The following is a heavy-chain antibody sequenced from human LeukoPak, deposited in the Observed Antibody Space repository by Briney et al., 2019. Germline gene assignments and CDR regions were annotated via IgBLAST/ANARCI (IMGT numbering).Heavy chain of an antibody. CDR1: GFTVTSNY. Sequence: GGSLRLSCAASGFTVTSNYMSWVRQAPRKGLEWVSGFDGSGDGTYCVDSVKGRFTISRDNSENTVYLQMNSVRAEDTAVYYCARGSGYSHWGQGTLVTVSS. CDR2: FDGSGDGT. V-gene: IGHV3-23*01. CDR3: ARGSGYSH. J-gene: IGHJ4*02. D-gene: IGHD3-3*01.